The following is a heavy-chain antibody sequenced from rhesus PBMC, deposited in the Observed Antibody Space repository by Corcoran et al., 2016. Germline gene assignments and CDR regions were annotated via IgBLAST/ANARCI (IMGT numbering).Heavy chain of an antibody. CDR3: ARGLDYRFDV. J-gene: IGHJ5-1*01. CDR2: ISGEVSST. V-gene: IGHV4-80*01. D-gene: IGHD1-1*01. Sequence: QVQLQESGPGLVKPSETLSLTCAVSGGSVRTYWGLWIRQPPGKGLEWIGEISGEVSSTKSNPSLNSRITISKDASTNQFSLEMTSMTAADTAVYYCARGLDYRFDVSGPGVLVTVSS. CDR1: GGSVRTYW.